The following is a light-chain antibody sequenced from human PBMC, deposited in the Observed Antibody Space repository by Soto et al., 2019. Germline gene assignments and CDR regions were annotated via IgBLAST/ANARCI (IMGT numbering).Light chain of an antibody. CDR3: QQYGSSGT. V-gene: IGKV3-20*01. J-gene: IGKJ1*01. Sequence: EIVFTQYPAPLSLSPGERATLSCRASQSISRSLAWYQQKPGQAPRLLISDASTRATGIPARFSGSGSGTDFTLTISRLEPEDFAVYYCQQYGSSGTFGQGTK. CDR1: QSISRS. CDR2: DAS.